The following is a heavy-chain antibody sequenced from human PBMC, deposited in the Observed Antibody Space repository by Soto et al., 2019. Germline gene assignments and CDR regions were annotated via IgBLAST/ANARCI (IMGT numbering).Heavy chain of an antibody. J-gene: IGHJ5*02. CDR2: INHSGST. V-gene: IGHV4-34*01. Sequence: ASETLSLTCAVYGGSFSGYYWSWIRQPPGKGLEWIGEINHSGSTNYNPSLKSRVTISVDTSKNQFSLKLSSVTAADTAVYYCARVRGYDSYSFDPWGPGTLVTVSS. CDR3: ARVRGYDSYSFDP. CDR1: GGSFSGYY. D-gene: IGHD5-12*01.